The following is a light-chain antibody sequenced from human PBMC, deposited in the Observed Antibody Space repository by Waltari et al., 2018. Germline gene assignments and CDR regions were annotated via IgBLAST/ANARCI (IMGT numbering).Light chain of an antibody. CDR3: QAWDSSTVV. CDR1: NLGSKY. J-gene: IGLJ3*02. V-gene: IGLV3-1*01. CDR2: QDN. Sequence: SYDLTQPPSVSVSPGQTASITCSGGNLGSKYACWYQQKPGQSPVLVIYQDNKRPSGSPERVSGSNAGNTATLTISGTQAMDEADYYCQAWDSSTVVFGGGTKLTVL.